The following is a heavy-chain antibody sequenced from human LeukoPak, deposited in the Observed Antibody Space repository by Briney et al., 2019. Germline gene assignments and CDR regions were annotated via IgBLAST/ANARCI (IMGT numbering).Heavy chain of an antibody. J-gene: IGHJ4*02. V-gene: IGHV4-34*01. CDR1: GGSFSGYY. CDR2: INHSGGT. CDR3: ARSIGYSSYYFDY. Sequence: SETLSLTCVVYGGSFSGYYWSWIRQPPGKGLEWIGEINHSGGTNYNPSLKSRVTISVDTSKNQFSLKLSSVTAADTAVYYCARSIGYSSYYFDYWGQGTLVTVSS. D-gene: IGHD5-18*01.